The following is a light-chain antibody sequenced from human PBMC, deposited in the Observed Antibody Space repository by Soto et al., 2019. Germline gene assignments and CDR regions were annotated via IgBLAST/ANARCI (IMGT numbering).Light chain of an antibody. CDR1: SSDVGSYNL. V-gene: IGLV2-23*02. Sequence: QSALTQPASVSGSPGQSITSSCTGTSSDVGSYNLVSWYQQHPGKAPKLMIYEVSKRPSGVSNRFSGSKSGNTASLTISGRQAEDEADYYCCSYAGSSTLDVFGTGTKVTVL. J-gene: IGLJ1*01. CDR2: EVS. CDR3: CSYAGSSTLDV.